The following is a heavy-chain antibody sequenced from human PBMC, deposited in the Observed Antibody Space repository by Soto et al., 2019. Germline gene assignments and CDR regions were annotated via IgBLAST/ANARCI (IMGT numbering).Heavy chain of an antibody. CDR2: IIPMVATT. CDR1: GGIFSTYA. Sequence: QVQLVQSGAEVKKPGSSVKVSCKSSGGIFSTYAISWVRQAPGRGLEWMGGIIPMVATTNYAQRFQDRVTITADESTSTVFMEVGSLRSEDTVVYYCARGSLWSGSYEQMFYFDYWGQGTLVTVSS. D-gene: IGHD3-3*01. CDR3: ARGSLWSGSYEQMFYFDY. J-gene: IGHJ4*02. V-gene: IGHV1-69*01.